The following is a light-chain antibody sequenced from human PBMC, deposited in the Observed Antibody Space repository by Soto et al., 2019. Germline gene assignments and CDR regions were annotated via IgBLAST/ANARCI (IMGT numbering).Light chain of an antibody. V-gene: IGKV3-20*01. CDR1: QSVSSSY. CDR3: QHYRTS. Sequence: EIVLTQSPGTLSLYPGERATLSCRASQSVSSSYLAWYQQKPGQAPRLLIYGASSRATGIPDRFSGSGSGTDFTLNITRLEPEDFAVYYCQHYRTSFGGGTKVEIK. J-gene: IGKJ4*01. CDR2: GAS.